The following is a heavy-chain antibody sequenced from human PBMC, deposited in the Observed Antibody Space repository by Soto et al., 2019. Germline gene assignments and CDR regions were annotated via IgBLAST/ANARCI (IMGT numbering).Heavy chain of an antibody. Sequence: GSLRLSCAASGLTFSRFAMSWVRQAPGKGLEWVATIHGSGAITNYADSVRGRFTISRDNSKDTMYLQLNTLRVEDTAVYYCAKDKGPGSYTNWCFDVWGRGTLVTVSS. CDR3: AKDKGPGSYTNWCFDV. CDR1: GLTFSRFA. J-gene: IGHJ2*01. V-gene: IGHV3-23*01. D-gene: IGHD3-10*01. CDR2: IHGSGAIT.